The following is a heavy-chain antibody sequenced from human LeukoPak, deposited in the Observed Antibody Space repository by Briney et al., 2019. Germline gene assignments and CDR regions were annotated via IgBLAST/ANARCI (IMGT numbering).Heavy chain of an antibody. CDR2: ISAYNGNT. V-gene: IGHV1-18*01. CDR1: GYTFTSYG. J-gene: IGHJ6*02. CDR3: ARDGYCTNGVCYDYYYYGMDV. Sequence: GASVTVSCKASGYTFTSYGISWVRQAPGQGLEWMGWISAYNGNTNYAQKLQGRVTMTTDTSTSTAYMELRSLRSEDTAVYYCARDGYCTNGVCYDYYYYGMDVWGQGTTVTVSS. D-gene: IGHD2-8*01.